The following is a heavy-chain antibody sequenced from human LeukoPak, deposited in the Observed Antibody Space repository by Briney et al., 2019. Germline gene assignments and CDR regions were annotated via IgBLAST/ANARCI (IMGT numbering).Heavy chain of an antibody. CDR2: IYYSGRT. D-gene: IGHD6-6*01. V-gene: IGHV4-59*01. J-gene: IGHJ4*02. Sequence: PSETLPLTCTVSGGSISSYYWSWIRQPPGKGLEWIGYIYYSGRTNYNPSLKSRVTISVDTSKNQFSLKLSSVTAADTAVYYCASAYSSSSVIDYWGQGTLVTVSS. CDR3: ASAYSSSSVIDY. CDR1: GGSISSYY.